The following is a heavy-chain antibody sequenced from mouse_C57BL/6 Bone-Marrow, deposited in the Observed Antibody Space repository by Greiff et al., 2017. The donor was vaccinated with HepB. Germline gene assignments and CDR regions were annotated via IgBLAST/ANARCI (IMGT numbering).Heavy chain of an antibody. J-gene: IGHJ2*01. CDR2: IYPGDGDT. D-gene: IGHD1-1*01. CDR1: GYAFSSYW. Sequence: VKLQESGAELVKPGASVKISCKASGYAFSSYWMNWVKQRPGKGLEWIGQIYPGDGDTNYNGKFKGKATLTADKSSSTAYMQLSSLTSEDSAVYFCARVGSRVFDYWGQGTTLTVSS. CDR3: ARVGSRVFDY. V-gene: IGHV1-80*01.